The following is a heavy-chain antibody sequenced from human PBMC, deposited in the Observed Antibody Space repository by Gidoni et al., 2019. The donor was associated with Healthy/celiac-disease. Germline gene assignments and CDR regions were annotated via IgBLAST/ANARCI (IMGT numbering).Heavy chain of an antibody. CDR3: ARDGGYGPAGY. Sequence: ELQLVESGGGLVQPGGSLRLTCAAAGFTVSSHDMSWVRPAPGKGLELVLVIYSGGSTYYADSVKGRFTISSDNSKNTLYLQMNSLRAADTAVYYCARDGGYGPAGYWGQGTLVTVSS. CDR1: GFTVSSHD. CDR2: IYSGGST. D-gene: IGHD5-18*01. J-gene: IGHJ4*02. V-gene: IGHV3-66*01.